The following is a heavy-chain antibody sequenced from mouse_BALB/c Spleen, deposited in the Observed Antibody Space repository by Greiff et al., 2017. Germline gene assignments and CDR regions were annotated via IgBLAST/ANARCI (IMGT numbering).Heavy chain of an antibody. V-gene: IGHV14-3*02. CDR3: ARSDYRYDGYYFDY. D-gene: IGHD2-14*01. Sequence: EVKLVESGAELVKPGASVKLSCTASGFNIKDTYMHWVKQRPEQGLEWIGRIDPANGNTKYDPKFQGKATITADTSSNTAYLQLSSLTSEDTAVYYCARSDYRYDGYYFDYWGQGTTLTVSS. J-gene: IGHJ2*01. CDR2: IDPANGNT. CDR1: GFNIKDTY.